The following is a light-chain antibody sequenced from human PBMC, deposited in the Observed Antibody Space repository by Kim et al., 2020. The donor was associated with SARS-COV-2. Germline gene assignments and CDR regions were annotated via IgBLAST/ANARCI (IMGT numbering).Light chain of an antibody. CDR1: QSISSY. CDR2: YAS. CDR3: QQLSNWPPIT. J-gene: IGKJ5*01. Sequence: EIVLTQSPATLSLSPGDRATLSCRASQSISSYLAWYQQKPGQAPRLLIYYASNRATGIPARFSGSGSGTDFTLTISSLEPEDFAVYYCQQLSNWPPITFGQGTRLEIK. V-gene: IGKV3-11*01.